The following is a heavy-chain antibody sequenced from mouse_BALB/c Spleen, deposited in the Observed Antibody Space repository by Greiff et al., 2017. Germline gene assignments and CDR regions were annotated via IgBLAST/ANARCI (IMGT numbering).Heavy chain of an antibody. CDR2: ISYSGST. Sequence: EVQRVESGPSLVKPSQTLSLTCSVTGDSITSGYWNWIRKFPGNKLEYMGYISYSGSTYYNPSLKSRISITRDTSKNQYYLQLNSVTTEDTATYYCARTFYYGYDWYFDVWGAGTTVTVSS. D-gene: IGHD2-2*01. CDR3: ARTFYYGYDWYFDV. V-gene: IGHV3-8*02. J-gene: IGHJ1*01. CDR1: GDSITSGY.